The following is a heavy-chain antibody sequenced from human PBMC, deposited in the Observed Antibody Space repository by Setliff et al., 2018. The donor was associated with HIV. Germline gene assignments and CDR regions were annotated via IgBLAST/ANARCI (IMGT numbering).Heavy chain of an antibody. CDR2: IYYSGSA. D-gene: IGHD3-10*01. V-gene: IGHV4-31*03. CDR1: GGSISSGVFY. Sequence: SETLSLTCTVSGGSISSGVFYWSWIRQHPGRGLEWIGYIYYSGSAYYNPSLKSRVAVSVDTSKNQFSLSLSSVTAADTAVYYCARSSAERSAVRGLAIAFDIWGPGTKVTVSS. J-gene: IGHJ3*02. CDR3: ARSSAERSAVRGLAIAFDI.